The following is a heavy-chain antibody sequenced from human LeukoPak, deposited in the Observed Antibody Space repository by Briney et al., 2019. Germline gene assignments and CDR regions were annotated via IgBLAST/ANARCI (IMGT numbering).Heavy chain of an antibody. CDR3: ARYYDGSTYNDAFDI. V-gene: IGHV3-7*03. CDR2: IKQDGSER. D-gene: IGHD3-22*01. Sequence: GGSLRLSCAASGFTFSNYWTTWVRQAPGKGLEWVANIKQDGSERFYVDSVKGRFTISRDNAKNSLYLQMNSLRAEDTAVYYCARYYDGSTYNDAFDIWGQGTMVTVSS. CDR1: GFTFSNYW. J-gene: IGHJ3*02.